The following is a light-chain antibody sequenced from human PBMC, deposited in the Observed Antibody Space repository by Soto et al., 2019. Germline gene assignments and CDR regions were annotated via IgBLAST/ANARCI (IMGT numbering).Light chain of an antibody. CDR3: SSYTSSSIDYV. CDR2: EVS. Sequence: QSALTQPASVSGSPGQSITISCTGTSSDVGGYNYVSWYQQHPGKAPKLMIYEVSNRPSGVSNRFSGSKSGNTVSLTISGLHAEDEADYYCSSYTSSSIDYVFGTGTKLTVL. CDR1: SSDVGGYNY. V-gene: IGLV2-14*01. J-gene: IGLJ1*01.